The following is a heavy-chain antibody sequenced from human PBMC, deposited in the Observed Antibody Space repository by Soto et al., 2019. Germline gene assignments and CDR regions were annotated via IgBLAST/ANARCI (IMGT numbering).Heavy chain of an antibody. J-gene: IGHJ4*02. CDR2: ISWNGGII. Sequence: ESGGGLVQPGRSLRLSCAASGFTYDDHGMHWVRQAPGKGLEWVSGISWNGGIIGYVDSVKGRFTISRDNAKKSLYLQMNSLRVEDTALYYCAKDMSSCWPKYFAYWGQGTLVTVSS. CDR1: GFTYDDHG. CDR3: AKDMSSCWPKYFAY. V-gene: IGHV3-9*01. D-gene: IGHD6-19*01.